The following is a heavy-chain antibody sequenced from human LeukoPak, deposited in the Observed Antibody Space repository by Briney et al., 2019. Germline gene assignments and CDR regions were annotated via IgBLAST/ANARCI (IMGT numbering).Heavy chain of an antibody. Sequence: ASVKISCKASGYTFNDYYMHWVQQAPGKGLEWMGRVDPEDGETIYAEKFQGRVTITADTSTDTAYMELSSLRSEDTAVYYCATEIVPRITIFGVVIVDYWGQGPLVTVSS. D-gene: IGHD3-3*01. V-gene: IGHV1-69-2*01. CDR1: GYTFNDYY. J-gene: IGHJ4*02. CDR2: VDPEDGET. CDR3: ATEIVPRITIFGVVIVDY.